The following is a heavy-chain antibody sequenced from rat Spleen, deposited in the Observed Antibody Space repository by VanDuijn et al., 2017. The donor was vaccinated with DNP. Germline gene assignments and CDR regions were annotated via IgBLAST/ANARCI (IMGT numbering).Heavy chain of an antibody. CDR1: GFTFSNYG. Sequence: EVQLVESGGGLLQPGRSLKLSCAASGFTFSNYGMHWIRQAPKKGLDWVATINYDGRRIYYRDSVKGRFTISRDNAKSTLYLQMDSLRSEDTATYYCARQTTALYFDYWGQGVMVTVSS. V-gene: IGHV5-29*01. D-gene: IGHD1-11*01. J-gene: IGHJ2*01. CDR2: INYDGRRI. CDR3: ARQTTALYFDY.